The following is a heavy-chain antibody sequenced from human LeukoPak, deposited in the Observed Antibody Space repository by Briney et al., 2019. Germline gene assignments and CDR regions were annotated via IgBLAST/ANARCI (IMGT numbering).Heavy chain of an antibody. CDR3: AREEAVAEPYFYGMDV. Sequence: GGSLRLSCAASGFTFSSFAMHWVCQAPGKGLEWVAVISNDGNNKYYADSVKGRFTISRDNSKNTLYLQMNSLRPEDTAVYFSAREEAVAEPYFYGMDVWGQGTTVTVSS. CDR1: GFTFSSFA. CDR2: ISNDGNNK. V-gene: IGHV3-30*04. J-gene: IGHJ6*02. D-gene: IGHD6-19*01.